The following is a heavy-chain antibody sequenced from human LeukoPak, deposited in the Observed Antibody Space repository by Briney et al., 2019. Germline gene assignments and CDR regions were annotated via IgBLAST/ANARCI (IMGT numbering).Heavy chain of an antibody. CDR1: GFTFSNAW. CDR2: IKSKTDGGTT. Sequence: PGGSLRLSCAASGFTFSNAWMSWVRQAPGKGLEWVGRIKSKTDGGTTDYAAPVKGRFTISRDDSKNTLYLQMNSLRSEDTAVYYCIGRAKKLWLQVGPDYWGQGTLVTVSS. CDR3: IGRAKKLWLQVGPDY. D-gene: IGHD5-18*01. J-gene: IGHJ4*02. V-gene: IGHV3-15*01.